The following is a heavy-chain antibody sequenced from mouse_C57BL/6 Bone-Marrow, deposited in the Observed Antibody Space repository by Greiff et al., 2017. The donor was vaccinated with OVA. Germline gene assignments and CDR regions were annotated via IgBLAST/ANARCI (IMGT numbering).Heavy chain of an antibody. CDR3: ARVNYGSSYDYFDY. J-gene: IGHJ2*01. V-gene: IGHV3-6*01. Sequence: EVQLQESGPGLVKPSQSLSLTCSVTGYSITSGYYWNWIRQFPGNKLEWMGYISYDGSNNYNPSLKNRISITRDTSKNQFFLKLNSVTTEDTATYYCARVNYGSSYDYFDYWGQGTTLTVSS. CDR2: ISYDGSN. D-gene: IGHD1-1*01. CDR1: GYSITSGYY.